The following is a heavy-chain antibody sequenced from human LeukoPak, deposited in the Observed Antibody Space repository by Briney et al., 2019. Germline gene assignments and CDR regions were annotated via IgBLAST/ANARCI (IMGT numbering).Heavy chain of an antibody. CDR1: GFTVSSSY. V-gene: IGHV3-66*01. CDR2: IYSGGNT. Sequence: PGGSLRLSCAASGFTVSSSYMTWVRQAPGKGLEWVSIIYSGGNTYYADSVQGRFTISRDNSKNTLYLQMNSLRAEDTAVYYCARDQASFCSGGGCPRGYYFDYWGQGTLVTVSS. CDR3: ARDQASFCSGGGCPRGYYFDY. J-gene: IGHJ4*02. D-gene: IGHD2-15*01.